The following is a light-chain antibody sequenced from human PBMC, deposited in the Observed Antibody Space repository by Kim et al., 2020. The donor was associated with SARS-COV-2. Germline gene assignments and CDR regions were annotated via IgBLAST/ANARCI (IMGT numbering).Light chain of an antibody. CDR2: QDS. V-gene: IGLV3-1*01. Sequence: SYELTQPPSVSVSPGQTASITCSGDKLGDKYACWYQQKPGQSPVLVIYQDSKRPSGIPERFSGSNSGNTATLTISGTQAMDEADYYCQAWDSSNWVFEGG. CDR1: KLGDKY. J-gene: IGLJ3*02. CDR3: QAWDSSNWV.